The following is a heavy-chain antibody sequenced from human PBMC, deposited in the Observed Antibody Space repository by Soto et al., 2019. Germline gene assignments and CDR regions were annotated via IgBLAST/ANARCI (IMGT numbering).Heavy chain of an antibody. V-gene: IGHV1-58*01. CDR1: GFTFTSSA. D-gene: IGHD3-10*01. CDR2: IVVGSGNT. Sequence: ASGKVSGKASGFTFTSSAVQCVRQARGQRLEWRGWIVVGSGNTNYAQKFQERVTITRDMSTSTAYMELSSLRSEDTAVYYCAAPSMVRGVILADYWGQGTLVTVSS. CDR3: AAPSMVRGVILADY. J-gene: IGHJ4*02.